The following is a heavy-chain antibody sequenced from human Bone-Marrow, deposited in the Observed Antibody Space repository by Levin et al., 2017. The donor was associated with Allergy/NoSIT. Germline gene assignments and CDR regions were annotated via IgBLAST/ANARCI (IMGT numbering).Heavy chain of an antibody. D-gene: IGHD3-10*01. CDR1: GFTFSSYW. CDR2: INSDGSST. CDR3: ARGVPTYYGSGSGVGY. Sequence: TGGSLRLSCAASGFTFSSYWMHWVRQAPGKGLVWVSRINSDGSSTSYADSVKGRFTISRDNAKNTLYLQMNSLRAEDTAVYYCARGVPTYYGSGSGVGYWGQGTLVTVSS. J-gene: IGHJ4*02. V-gene: IGHV3-74*01.